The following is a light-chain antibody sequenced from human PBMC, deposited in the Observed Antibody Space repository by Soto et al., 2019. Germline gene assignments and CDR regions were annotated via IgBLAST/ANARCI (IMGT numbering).Light chain of an antibody. J-gene: IGKJ3*01. Sequence: EIVLTQSPATLSLSPGERATLSCRASQSVSNYLAWYQQKPGQAPRLLLYDVTNRATGIPDRFSGSGSGTDFTLTISSLEPEDFAFYYCHSVFTFGPGTKVDI. CDR1: QSVSNY. V-gene: IGKV3-11*01. CDR3: HSVFT. CDR2: DVT.